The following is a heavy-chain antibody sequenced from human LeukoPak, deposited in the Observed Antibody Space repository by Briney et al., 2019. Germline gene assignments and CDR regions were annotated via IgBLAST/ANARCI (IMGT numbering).Heavy chain of an antibody. V-gene: IGHV4-34*01. CDR1: GGSFSGYY. CDR3: ARGQGAIAAAGTRWFDP. J-gene: IGHJ5*02. Sequence: SETLSLTCAVYGGSFSGYYWSWIRQPPGKGLEWIGEINHSGSTNYNPSLKSRVTISVDTSKNQLSLKLSSVTAADTAVYYCARGQGAIAAAGTRWFDPWGQGTLVTVST. CDR2: INHSGST. D-gene: IGHD6-13*01.